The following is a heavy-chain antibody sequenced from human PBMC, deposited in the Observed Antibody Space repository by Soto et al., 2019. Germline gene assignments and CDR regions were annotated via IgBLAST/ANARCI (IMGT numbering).Heavy chain of an antibody. CDR3: ATQRSEWELSFDY. CDR2: INPNSGGT. CDR1: GYTFTGYY. V-gene: IGHV1-2*02. J-gene: IGHJ4*02. D-gene: IGHD1-26*01. Sequence: QVQLVQSGAEVKKPGASVKVSCKASGYTFTGYYMHWVRQAPGQGLEWMGWINPNSGGTNYAQKCQGRVXXTXDTXISTAYMEVSRLRSDDTAVYYCATQRSEWELSFDYWGQGTLVTVSS.